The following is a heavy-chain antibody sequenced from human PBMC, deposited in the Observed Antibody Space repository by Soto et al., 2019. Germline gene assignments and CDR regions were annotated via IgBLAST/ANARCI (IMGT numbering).Heavy chain of an antibody. CDR2: ISASAGDT. CDR1: GFTFSSYA. J-gene: IGHJ4*02. Sequence: EVQLLESGGGLVQPGGSLRLSCAASGFTFSSYAMSWVRQAPGKGLEWLSDISASAGDTYYADSVKGRFTISRDNSKNTLFLQMNSLRAEDTAVYYCVRGHLWFPDSWGQGTLVTVSS. CDR3: VRGHLWFPDS. D-gene: IGHD3-10*01. V-gene: IGHV3-23*01.